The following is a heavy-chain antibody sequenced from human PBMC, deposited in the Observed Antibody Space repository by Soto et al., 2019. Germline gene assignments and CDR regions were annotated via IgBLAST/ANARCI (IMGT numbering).Heavy chain of an antibody. Sequence: GASLKISCKVSGFTFTNYWIAWVRQMPGKGLEWMGIIYPGDSKTRYSPSFQGQVTISADKSISTAFLHWSSLKASDTAMYYCARHPNYYDSSGYYYSDSWGQGTQVTVS. CDR3: ARHPNYYDSSGYYYSDS. CDR2: IYPGDSKT. D-gene: IGHD3-22*01. CDR1: GFTFTNYW. J-gene: IGHJ4*02. V-gene: IGHV5-51*01.